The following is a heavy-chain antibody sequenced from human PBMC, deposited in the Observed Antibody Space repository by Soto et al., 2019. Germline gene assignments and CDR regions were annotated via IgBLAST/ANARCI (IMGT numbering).Heavy chain of an antibody. CDR2: IIPIFGTA. V-gene: IGHV1-69*13. D-gene: IGHD1-26*01. CDR1: GGTFSSYA. Sequence: SVKVSCKASGGTFSSYAISWVRQAPGQGLEWMGGIIPIFGTANYAQKFQGRVTITADESTSTAYMELSSLRSEDTAVYYCAIIVGATVGYYYYGMDVWGQGTTVTVSS. J-gene: IGHJ6*02. CDR3: AIIVGATVGYYYYGMDV.